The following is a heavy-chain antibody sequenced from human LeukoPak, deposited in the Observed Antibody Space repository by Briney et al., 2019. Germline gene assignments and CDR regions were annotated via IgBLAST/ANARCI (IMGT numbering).Heavy chain of an antibody. J-gene: IGHJ4*02. D-gene: IGHD2-15*01. CDR2: IYDSGIT. CDR1: GGPISRYY. CDR3: ARVSGYCSGGACYSRRHFDH. V-gene: IGHV4-59*01. Sequence: SETLSLTCTVSGGPISRYYWSWIRRPPGKGLEWIGHIYDSGITNYNPSLKSRVTISVDTSKNQFSLKLSSVTAADTAVYYCARVSGYCSGGACYSRRHFDHWGQGTLVTVSS.